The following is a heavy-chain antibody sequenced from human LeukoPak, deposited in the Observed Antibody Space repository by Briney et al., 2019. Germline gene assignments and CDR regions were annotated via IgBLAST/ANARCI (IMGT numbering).Heavy chain of an antibody. CDR2: ISAYNGNT. V-gene: IGHV1-18*01. CDR3: AGIAAAGTPFDY. D-gene: IGHD6-13*01. J-gene: IGHJ4*02. CDR1: GYTFTSYG. Sequence: ASVKVSCMASGYTFTSYGISWVRQAPGPGLEWMGWISAYNGNTNYAQKLQGRVTMTTDTSTSTAYMELRSLRSDDTAVYYCAGIAAAGTPFDYWGQGTLVTVSS.